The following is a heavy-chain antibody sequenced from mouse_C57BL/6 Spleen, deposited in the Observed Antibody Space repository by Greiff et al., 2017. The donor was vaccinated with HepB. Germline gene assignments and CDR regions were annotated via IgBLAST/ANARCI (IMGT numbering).Heavy chain of an antibody. CDR2: IDPSDSET. D-gene: IGHD1-1*01. CDR1: GYTFTSYW. V-gene: IGHV1-52*01. CDR3: ARDGSSYGNWYFDV. J-gene: IGHJ1*03. Sequence: QVQLQQPGAELVRPGSSVKLSCKASGYTFTSYWMHWVKQRPIQGLEWIGNIDPSDSETHYNQKFKDKATLTVDKSSSTAYMQLSSLTSEDSAVYYGARDGSSYGNWYFDVWGTGTTVTVSS.